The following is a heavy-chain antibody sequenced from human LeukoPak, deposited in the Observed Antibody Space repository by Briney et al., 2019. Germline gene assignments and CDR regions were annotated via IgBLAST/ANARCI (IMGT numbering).Heavy chain of an antibody. CDR1: GFSVSSNY. CDR3: ARDYYGSGSYYSFYYGMDV. D-gene: IGHD3-10*01. V-gene: IGHV3-66*01. CDR2: IYSDGST. Sequence: GGSLRLSCAASGFSVSSNYMSWVRKARGQGLEWVSVIYSDGSTYYADSVKGRFTISRDNSKNTLYLQMNSLRAEDTAVYYCARDYYGSGSYYSFYYGMDVWGQGTTVTVSS. J-gene: IGHJ6*02.